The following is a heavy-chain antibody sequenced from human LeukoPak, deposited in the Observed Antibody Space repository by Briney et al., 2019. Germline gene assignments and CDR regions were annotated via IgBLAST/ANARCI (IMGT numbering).Heavy chain of an antibody. V-gene: IGHV4-59*01. CDR3: ARDRGDTAMAHPFDY. CDR1: GGSISTYY. Sequence: PSETLSLTCTVSGGSISTYYWSWIRQPPGKGLEWIGFISFSGSTNNNPSLKSRVTISIDTSKNQFSLKLSSVTAADTAVYYCARDRGDTAMAHPFDYWGQGTLVTVSS. CDR2: ISFSGST. D-gene: IGHD5-18*01. J-gene: IGHJ4*02.